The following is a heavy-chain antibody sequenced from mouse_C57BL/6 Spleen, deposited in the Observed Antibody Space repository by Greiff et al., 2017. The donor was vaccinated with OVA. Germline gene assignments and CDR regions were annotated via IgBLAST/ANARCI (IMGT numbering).Heavy chain of an antibody. J-gene: IGHJ3*01. CDR1: GYTFTSYW. CDR2: IDPSDSDT. Sequence: VQLQQPGAELVRPGSSVKLSCKASGYTFTSYWMHWVKQRPIQGLEWIGNIDPSDSDTHYNQKFKDKATLTVDKSSSTAYMQLSSLTSEDSAVYGCAREGNYAWFADWGQGTLVTVSA. CDR3: AREGNYAWFAD. D-gene: IGHD2-1*01. V-gene: IGHV1-52*01.